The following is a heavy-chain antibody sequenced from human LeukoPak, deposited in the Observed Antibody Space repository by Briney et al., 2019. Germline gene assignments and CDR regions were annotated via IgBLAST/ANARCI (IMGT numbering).Heavy chain of an antibody. V-gene: IGHV1-69*05. CDR1: GGTFSSYA. D-gene: IGHD3-22*01. Sequence: ASVKVSCKASGGTFSSYAISWVRQAPGQGLEWMGRIIPIFGIANYAQKSQGRVTITTDESTSTAYMELSSLRSEDTAVYYCARDYYDSSGYYYEGFDYWGQGTLVTVSS. CDR3: ARDYYDSSGYYYEGFDY. J-gene: IGHJ4*02. CDR2: IIPIFGIA.